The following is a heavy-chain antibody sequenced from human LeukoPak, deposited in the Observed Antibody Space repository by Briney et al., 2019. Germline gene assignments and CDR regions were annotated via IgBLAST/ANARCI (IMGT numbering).Heavy chain of an antibody. J-gene: IGHJ4*02. Sequence: SETLSLTCTVSGTSITSYYWNWIRQAPGQGPEWIGYGHYSGSTKYNPPLKSRVTISVDTSKNQFSLRLSSVTAADTAVYFCAKWASDNRAFDLWGQGTLVTVSS. CDR2: GHYSGST. V-gene: IGHV4-59*08. D-gene: IGHD2-8*01. CDR1: GTSITSYY. CDR3: AKWASDNRAFDL.